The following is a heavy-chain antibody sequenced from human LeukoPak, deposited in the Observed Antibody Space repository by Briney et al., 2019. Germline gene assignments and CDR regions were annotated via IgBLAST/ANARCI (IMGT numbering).Heavy chain of an antibody. J-gene: IGHJ4*02. CDR2: IFYRGST. V-gene: IGHV4-59*12. CDR1: GASISSYY. D-gene: IGHD3-22*01. CDR3: ARGRYYDSSGPSFDY. Sequence: PSETLSLTCTVSGASISSYYWSWIRQPPGEGLEWIGYIFYRGSTNYNPSLKSRVTISVDTSKNQFSLKLSSVTAADTAVYYCARGRYYDSSGPSFDYWGQGTLVTVSS.